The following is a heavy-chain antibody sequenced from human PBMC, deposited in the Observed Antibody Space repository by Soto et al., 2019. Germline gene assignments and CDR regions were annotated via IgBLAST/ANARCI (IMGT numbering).Heavy chain of an antibody. J-gene: IGHJ4*02. Sequence: QVQLVQSGAEVKKPGSSVKVSCKASGGTFSSYIISWVRQAPGQGLEWMGRIIPIVDIANYAQKFQGRVTITADKSTSTAYMELSSLRSEDTAVYYCTSSGDSGYDYYFDYWGQGTLVTVSS. D-gene: IGHD5-12*01. CDR1: GGTFSSYI. V-gene: IGHV1-69*02. CDR3: TSSGDSGYDYYFDY. CDR2: IIPIVDIA.